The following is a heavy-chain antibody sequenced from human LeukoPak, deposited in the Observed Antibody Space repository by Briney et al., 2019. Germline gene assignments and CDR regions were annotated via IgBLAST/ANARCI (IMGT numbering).Heavy chain of an antibody. V-gene: IGHV1-69*13. J-gene: IGHJ4*02. CDR2: IIPVFATT. CDR3: AGGGSSSFADFDY. Sequence: SVKVSCKASGGTFSSYAISWVRQAPGQGLEWMGGIIPVFATTNYAQKFQGRVTISADESTNTAYMDLSSLRSEDTAIYYCAGGGSSSFADFDYWGQGILVAVST. D-gene: IGHD3-3*01. CDR1: GGTFSSYA.